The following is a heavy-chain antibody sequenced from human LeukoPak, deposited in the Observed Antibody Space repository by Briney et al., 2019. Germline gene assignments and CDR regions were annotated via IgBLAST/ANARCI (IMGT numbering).Heavy chain of an antibody. CDR2: IGHDGADK. CDR3: ARNSDYYDYSPQSV. D-gene: IGHD3-22*01. V-gene: IGHV3-30*04. CDR1: GFTFSHYA. Sequence: GRSLRLSCAASGFTFSHYALHWVRQAPGKGLEWVALIGHDGADKYYADSVKGRFLISRDNSKNMLFLQMNSLIIEDTAVYYCARNSDYYDYSPQSVWGQGTPVTVS. J-gene: IGHJ4*02.